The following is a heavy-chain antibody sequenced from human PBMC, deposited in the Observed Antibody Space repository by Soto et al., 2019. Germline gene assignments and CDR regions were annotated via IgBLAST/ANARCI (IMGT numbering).Heavy chain of an antibody. CDR1: GFTFSTSA. CDR3: AKGRGPSISCFDY. D-gene: IGHD2-2*01. CDR2: ITTSDDTT. J-gene: IGHJ4*02. Sequence: EVQLLESGGGLVQPGGSLRLSCAASGFTFSTSAMTWVRQAPGKGLEWVSVITTSDDTTYYADSVKGRFTISRDNSKNTLFLDMNSLRVEDTAIYYCAKGRGPSISCFDYWGQGPLVSVSS. V-gene: IGHV3-23*01.